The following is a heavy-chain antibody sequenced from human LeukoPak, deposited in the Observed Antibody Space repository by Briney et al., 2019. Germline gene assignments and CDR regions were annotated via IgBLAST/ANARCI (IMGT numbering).Heavy chain of an antibody. V-gene: IGHV4-61*02. CDR1: GGSISSGTYY. CDR3: ARILTFDSSRYEYFYYYYYMDV. D-gene: IGHD3-22*01. CDR2: IYTSGSN. Sequence: SETLSLTCTVSGGSISSGTYYWSWIRQPAGKGLEWIGRIYTSGSNNYNPSLKSRLTISVDRAKNQISLKLSSVTAADTAVYYCARILTFDSSRYEYFYYYYYMDVWGKGTTVTVSS. J-gene: IGHJ6*03.